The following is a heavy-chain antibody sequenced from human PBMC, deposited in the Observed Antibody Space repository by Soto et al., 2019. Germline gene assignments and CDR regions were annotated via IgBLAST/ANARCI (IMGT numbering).Heavy chain of an antibody. CDR1: GISLSSGVVG. V-gene: IGHV2-5*01. CDR3: AHRLPGPSGYGV. J-gene: IGHJ6*02. D-gene: IGHD6-13*01. Sequence: SGPTLVNPTQTLTLTCTYSGISLSSGVVGVGWIRQPPGEAMEWLALIYWNAEQYYNPSLRNRLTITRDPSKNQVVLTLTNMDPVDTATYYCAHRLPGPSGYGVWGQGTTVTVSS. CDR2: IYWNAEQ.